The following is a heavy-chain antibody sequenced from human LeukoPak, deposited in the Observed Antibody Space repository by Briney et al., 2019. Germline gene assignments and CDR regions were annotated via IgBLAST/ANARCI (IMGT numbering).Heavy chain of an antibody. D-gene: IGHD3-10*01. CDR1: GFTFSNYG. J-gene: IGHJ4*02. Sequence: GGSLRLPCAASGFTFSNYGMNWVRQAPGKGLEWVAVISYDGSNKYYADSVKGRFTISRDNSKNTLYLQMNSLRAEDTAVYYCARGTGAYGSGSYYVDYWGQGTLVTVSS. CDR3: ARGTGAYGSGSYYVDY. V-gene: IGHV3-30*03. CDR2: ISYDGSNK.